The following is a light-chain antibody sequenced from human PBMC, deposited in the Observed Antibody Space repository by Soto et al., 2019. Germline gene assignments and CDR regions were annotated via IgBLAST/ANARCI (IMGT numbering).Light chain of an antibody. CDR3: SSYTSSSTLV. Sequence: QSVLTQPASVSGSPGQSITISCTGTSSDVGGYNYVSWYQQHPGKAPKLMIYDLSNRPSGVSNRFSGSKSGNTASLTISGLQAEDEADYYCSSYTSSSTLVFGTGTRSPS. J-gene: IGLJ1*01. CDR1: SSDVGGYNY. V-gene: IGLV2-14*01. CDR2: DLS.